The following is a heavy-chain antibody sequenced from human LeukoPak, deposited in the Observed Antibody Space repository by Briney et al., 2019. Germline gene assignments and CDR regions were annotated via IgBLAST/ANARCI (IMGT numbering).Heavy chain of an antibody. CDR1: GFTFSSYG. J-gene: IGHJ4*02. CDR2: IRYDGSNK. Sequence: PGGSLRLSCAASGFTFSSYGMHWVRQAPGKGLEGVAFIRYDGSNKYYADSVKGRFTISRDSSKNTLYLQMNSLRAEDTAVYYCAKDLAVFASYYDSSGYDYWGQGTLVTVSS. CDR3: AKDLAVFASYYDSSGYDY. D-gene: IGHD3-22*01. V-gene: IGHV3-30*02.